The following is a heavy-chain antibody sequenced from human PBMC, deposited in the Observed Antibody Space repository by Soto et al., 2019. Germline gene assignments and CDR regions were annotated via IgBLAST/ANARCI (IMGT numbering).Heavy chain of an antibody. J-gene: IGHJ4*02. CDR2: ISYDGINK. CDR1: GFTFTSYG. Sequence: QVQLVESGGGVVQPGRSLRLSCAASGFTFTSYGIHWVRQAPGKGLEWVGVISYDGINKYYADSVKGRFTISRDNSKNTVYLQMNSLRPEDTAMYYCAKDRLVYCTGDCYPPSYFDYWGQGTLVTVSS. D-gene: IGHD2-21*02. CDR3: AKDRLVYCTGDCYPPSYFDY. V-gene: IGHV3-30*18.